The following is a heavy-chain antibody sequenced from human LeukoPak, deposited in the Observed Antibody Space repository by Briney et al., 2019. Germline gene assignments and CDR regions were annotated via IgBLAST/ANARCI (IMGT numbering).Heavy chain of an antibody. V-gene: IGHV3-23*01. Sequence: GGSLRLSCAASGFTFSSYAMSWVRQAPGKGLEWVSAISGSGGSTYYADSAKGRFTISRDNSKNTLYLQMNSLRAEDTAVYYCAKADHDSSGTLHFDYWGQGTLVTVSS. CDR2: ISGSGGST. CDR1: GFTFSSYA. CDR3: AKADHDSSGTLHFDY. J-gene: IGHJ4*02. D-gene: IGHD6-19*01.